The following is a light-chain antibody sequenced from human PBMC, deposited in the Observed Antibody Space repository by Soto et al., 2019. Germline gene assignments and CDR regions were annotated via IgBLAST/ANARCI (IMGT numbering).Light chain of an antibody. CDR1: QSLLHSNGYNY. V-gene: IGKV2-28*01. CDR3: MQPLQSWT. Sequence: DIVMTQSPLSLPVTPGEPASISCRSSQSLLHSNGYNYLDWYLQKPGQSPQLLIYLGSNRASVVRERLSGSGTGQDLIMIVSRVEAEDVGVYYCMQPLQSWTFGQGTKVEIK. CDR2: LGS. J-gene: IGKJ1*01.